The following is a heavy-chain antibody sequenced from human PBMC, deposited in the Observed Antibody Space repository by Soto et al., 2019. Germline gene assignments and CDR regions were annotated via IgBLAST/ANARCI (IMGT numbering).Heavy chain of an antibody. CDR2: ISAYNGNT. D-gene: IGHD6-19*01. CDR1: GYIFTSYG. Sequence: QVQLVKSGAEVKKPGASVKVSCKASGYIFTSYGISWVRQAPGQGLEWMGWISAYNGNTNYAQKLQGRGRMTTDTSTSTAYREQRSLRSDDTAVYYCARDEQYSRGWYYRGQGTLVTVSS. J-gene: IGHJ4*02. V-gene: IGHV1-18*01. CDR3: ARDEQYSRGWYY.